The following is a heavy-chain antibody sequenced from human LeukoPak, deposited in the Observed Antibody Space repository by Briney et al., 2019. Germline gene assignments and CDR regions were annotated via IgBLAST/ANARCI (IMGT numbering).Heavy chain of an antibody. CDR1: GFTFSSYW. V-gene: IGHV3-7*01. CDR2: IKRDGSEK. D-gene: IGHD6-13*01. Sequence: GGSLRLSCAVSGFTFSSYWMSWVRQAPGKGLEWVANIKRDGSEKYYVDSVKGRFTISRDNAKNSLYLQMNSLRAEDTAVYYCVRDGDSSFANYFDYWGQGTLVTVSS. CDR3: VRDGDSSFANYFDY. J-gene: IGHJ4*02.